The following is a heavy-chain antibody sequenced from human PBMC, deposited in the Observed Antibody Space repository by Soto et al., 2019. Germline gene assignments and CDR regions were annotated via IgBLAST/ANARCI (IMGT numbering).Heavy chain of an antibody. J-gene: IGHJ4*02. CDR2: IYWNDDK. CDR1: GFSLSTSGVG. CDR3: AHTPWEDSVVVPAAGFDY. D-gene: IGHD2-2*01. Sequence: QITLKESGPTLVKPTQTLTLTCTFSGFSLSTSGVGVGWIRQPPGKALEWLALIYWNDDKRYSPSLKSRLTITKDTAKNQLVLTMTNMDPVDTATYYCAHTPWEDSVVVPAAGFDYWGQGTLVTVSS. V-gene: IGHV2-5*01.